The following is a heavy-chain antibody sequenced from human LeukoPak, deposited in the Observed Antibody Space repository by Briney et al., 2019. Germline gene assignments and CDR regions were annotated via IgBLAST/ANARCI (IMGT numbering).Heavy chain of an antibody. CDR3: ARVQGYCSSTSCYFDY. Sequence: GGSLRLSCAASGFTFDDYGMSWVRQAPGKGLEWVSGRNGGSTGYADSVKGRFTISRDNAKNALYLQMNSLRAEDTALYYCARVQGYCSSTSCYFDYWGQGTLVTVSS. CDR2: RNGGST. J-gene: IGHJ4*02. V-gene: IGHV3-20*04. CDR1: GFTFDDYG. D-gene: IGHD2-2*01.